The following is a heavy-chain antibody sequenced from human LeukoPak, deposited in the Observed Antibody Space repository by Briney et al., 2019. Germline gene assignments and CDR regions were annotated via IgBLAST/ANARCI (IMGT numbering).Heavy chain of an antibody. D-gene: IGHD3-22*01. Sequence: GGSLRLSCAASGFTFSTFTMNWVRQAPGKGLEWVSAISGIGSGTYYADSVKGRFTISRDNSENTLYMQMNSLRAEETAVYYCAKDTRSGYYARRLAWWGQGTLVTVSS. CDR2: ISGIGSGT. CDR3: AKDTRSGYYARRLAW. CDR1: GFTFSTFT. J-gene: IGHJ4*02. V-gene: IGHV3-23*01.